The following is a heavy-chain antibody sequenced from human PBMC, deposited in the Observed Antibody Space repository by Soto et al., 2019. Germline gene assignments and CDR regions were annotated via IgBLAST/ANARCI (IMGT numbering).Heavy chain of an antibody. CDR3: ARATGGYDLDY. D-gene: IGHD5-12*01. CDR2: IYHTGST. CDR1: GGSISSGGYS. V-gene: IGHV4-30-2*01. Sequence: PSETLSLTCAVSGGSISSGGYSWSWIRQPPGKGLEWIGYIYHTGSTYYNPSLKSRVTLSVDTSKNQFSLKLSSVTAADTAVYYCARATGGYDLDYWGQGTLVTSPQ. J-gene: IGHJ4*02.